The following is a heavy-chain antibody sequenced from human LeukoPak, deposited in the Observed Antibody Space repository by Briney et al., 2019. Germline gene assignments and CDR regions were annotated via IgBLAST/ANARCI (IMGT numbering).Heavy chain of an antibody. CDR1: GFTFSSYG. J-gene: IGHJ4*02. D-gene: IGHD4-23*01. CDR2: ISRSDSTI. CDR3: ARDRGYGGNSEGFDY. Sequence: GGSLSLSCAASGFTFSSYGIHWVRQAPGKGLEWVSFISRSDSTIYYADSVKGRFTISRDNAKNSLYLQMDSLRVEDAAVYYCARDRGYGGNSEGFDYRGQRNLVTVSS. V-gene: IGHV3-48*03.